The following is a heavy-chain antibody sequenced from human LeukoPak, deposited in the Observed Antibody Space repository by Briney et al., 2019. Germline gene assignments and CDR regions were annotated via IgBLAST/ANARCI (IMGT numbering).Heavy chain of an antibody. CDR1: GFTFSSYA. CDR2: ISSNGGST. J-gene: IGHJ4*02. CDR3: ARGRQLWLGEFDY. Sequence: GGSLRLSCAASGFTFSSYAMHWVRQAPGKGLEYVSAISSNGGSTYYANSVKGRFTISRDNSKNTLYLQMGSLRAEDMAVYYCARGRQLWLGEFDYWGQGTLVTVSS. D-gene: IGHD5-18*01. V-gene: IGHV3-64*01.